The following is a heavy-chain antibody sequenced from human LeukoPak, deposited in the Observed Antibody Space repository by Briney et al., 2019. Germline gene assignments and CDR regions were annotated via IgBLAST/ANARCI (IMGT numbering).Heavy chain of an antibody. Sequence: ASVTVSFKASGYTFTSYDINWVRQATGQGLEWMGWMNPNSGNTGYAQKFQGRVTMTRNTSISTAYMELSSLRSEDTAVYYCARRRIFGVVFARAVGMDVWGQGTTVTVSS. D-gene: IGHD3-3*01. CDR3: ARRRIFGVVFARAVGMDV. CDR2: MNPNSGNT. CDR1: GYTFTSYD. V-gene: IGHV1-8*01. J-gene: IGHJ6*02.